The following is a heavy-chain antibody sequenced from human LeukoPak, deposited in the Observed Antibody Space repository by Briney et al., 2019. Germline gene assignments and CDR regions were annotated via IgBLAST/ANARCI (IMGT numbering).Heavy chain of an antibody. V-gene: IGHV3-21*01. CDR3: ARDVGYWYFDL. D-gene: IGHD2-15*01. Sequence: GGSLRLSCAASEFIFSSYSMNWVRQAPGKGLEWVSSISSSTTYIYYADSVKGRFTISRDNAKNTLYLQMNSLRAEDTAVYYCARDVGYWYFDLWGRGTLVTVSS. CDR1: EFIFSSYS. J-gene: IGHJ2*01. CDR2: ISSSTTYI.